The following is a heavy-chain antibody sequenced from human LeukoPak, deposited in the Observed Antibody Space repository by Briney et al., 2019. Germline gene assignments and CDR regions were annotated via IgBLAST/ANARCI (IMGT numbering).Heavy chain of an antibody. Sequence: GRSLRLSCAASGFTFSSYGMHWVRQAPGKGLEWVAVIWYDGSNKYYADSVKGRFTISRDNSKDTLYLQMNSLRAEDTAVYYCAKEYDILTFGYYFDYWGQGTLVTVSS. D-gene: IGHD3-9*01. V-gene: IGHV3-33*06. CDR3: AKEYDILTFGYYFDY. CDR2: IWYDGSNK. J-gene: IGHJ4*02. CDR1: GFTFSSYG.